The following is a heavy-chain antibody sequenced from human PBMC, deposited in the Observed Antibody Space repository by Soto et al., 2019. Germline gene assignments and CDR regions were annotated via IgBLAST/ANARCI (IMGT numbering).Heavy chain of an antibody. CDR3: AAERSYDFWSGYYDYYYYGMDV. D-gene: IGHD3-3*01. Sequence: ASVKVSCKASGFTFTSSAVQWVRQARGQRLEWIGWIVVGSGNTNYAQKFQERVTITRDMSTSTAYMELSSLRSEDTAVYYCAAERSYDFWSGYYDYYYYGMDVWGQGTTVTVSS. CDR2: IVVGSGNT. V-gene: IGHV1-58*01. J-gene: IGHJ6*02. CDR1: GFTFTSSA.